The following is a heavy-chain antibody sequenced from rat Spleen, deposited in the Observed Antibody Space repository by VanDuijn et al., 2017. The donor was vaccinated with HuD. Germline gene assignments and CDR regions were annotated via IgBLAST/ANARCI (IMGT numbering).Heavy chain of an antibody. D-gene: IGHD1-11*01. J-gene: IGHJ2*01. CDR3: ARLGYGGYDYVDY. CDR1: GFTFSSYW. V-gene: IGHV5-58*01. CDR2: ISYDGSST. Sequence: EVQLVETGGGLVQPGKSLKLSCVASGFTFSSYWMYWVRQAPGKGLEWVSSISYDGSSTYYRDSVKGRFTISRDNAKSTLYLQMDSLRSEDTATYYCARLGYGGYDYVDYWGQGVMVTVSS.